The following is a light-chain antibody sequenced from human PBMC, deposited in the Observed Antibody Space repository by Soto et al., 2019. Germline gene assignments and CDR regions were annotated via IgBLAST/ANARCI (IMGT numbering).Light chain of an antibody. J-gene: IGLJ1*01. Sequence: QSALTQPASVSGSPGQSITISCTGTSGDIGSYNRVSWYQQHPGKAPKLIIYEVTDRPSWVSNRFSGSKSGNTASLTSSGLPAEDEAEYYCSSYTNINTRACVFGTGTKLTVL. CDR3: SSYTNINTRACV. V-gene: IGLV2-14*01. CDR2: EVT. CDR1: SGDIGSYNR.